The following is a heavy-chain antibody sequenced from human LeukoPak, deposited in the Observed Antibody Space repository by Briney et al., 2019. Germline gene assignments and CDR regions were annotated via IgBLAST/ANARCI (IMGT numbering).Heavy chain of an antibody. CDR1: GFTLITYA. J-gene: IGHJ4*02. CDR3: AKDGGYFFDS. CDR2: ISGGVGST. V-gene: IGHV3-23*01. Sequence: GGSLRLSCAASGFTLITYAMSWVRQTPGKGLEWVSRISGGVGSTYYADSVKGRFTISRDNLQNTLYLQMDSLRAEDTAIYYCAKDGGYFFDSWGQGTLVTVSS.